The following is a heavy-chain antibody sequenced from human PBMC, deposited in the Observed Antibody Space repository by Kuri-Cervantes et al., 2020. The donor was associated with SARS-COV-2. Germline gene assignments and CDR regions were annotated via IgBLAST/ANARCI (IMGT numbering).Heavy chain of an antibody. D-gene: IGHD2-15*01. V-gene: IGHV3-48*02. CDR1: GFTFSSYS. CDR2: ISSSSSTI. J-gene: IGHJ5*02. Sequence: GESLKISCAASGFTFSSYSMNWVRQAPGKGLEWVSYISSSSSTIYYADSVKGRFTISRDNAKNSLYLQMNSLRDEDTAVYYCARVDCSGGSCYPQFDPWGQGNLVTVSS. CDR3: ARVDCSGGSCYPQFDP.